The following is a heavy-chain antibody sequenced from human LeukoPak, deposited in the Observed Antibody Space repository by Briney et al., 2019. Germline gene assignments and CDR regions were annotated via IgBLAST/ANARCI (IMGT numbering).Heavy chain of an antibody. D-gene: IGHD5-18*01. V-gene: IGHV3-30-3*01. CDR2: ISYDGSNK. CDR3: ARASHVDAAMVIGY. CDR1: GFTFSSYA. Sequence: GGSLRLSCAASGFTFSSYAMHWVRQAPGKGLEWVAVISYDGSNKYYADSVKGRFTFSGDNSKNTLYLQMNSLRGEDTAVYYRARASHVDAAMVIGYWGQGILVTVSS. J-gene: IGHJ4*02.